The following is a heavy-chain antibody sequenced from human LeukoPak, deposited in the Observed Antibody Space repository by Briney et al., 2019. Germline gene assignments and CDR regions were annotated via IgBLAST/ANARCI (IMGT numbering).Heavy chain of an antibody. D-gene: IGHD6-13*01. CDR2: INTNTGNP. Sequence: GASVKVSCKASGGTFSSYAISWVRQAPGQGLEWMGWINTNTGNPTYAQGFTGRFVFSLDTSVSTAYLQISSLKAEDTAVYYCARDVPSSWYGVGAGDFDYWGQGTLVTVSS. J-gene: IGHJ4*02. CDR3: ARDVPSSWYGVGAGDFDY. V-gene: IGHV7-4-1*02. CDR1: GGTFSSYA.